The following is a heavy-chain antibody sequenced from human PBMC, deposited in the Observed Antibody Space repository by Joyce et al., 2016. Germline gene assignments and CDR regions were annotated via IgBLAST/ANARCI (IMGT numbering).Heavy chain of an antibody. CDR2: IKSKAAGGTT. CDR3: TADLPGGISDYFDY. Sequence: EVQVVESGGDLVQPGESLRLSCAASGFTFSNAWMSWVRQAPGKGLEWIARIKSKAAGGTTGYAAPVKGRFTISRDDSNNRLYLQMNSLKTEDTAVYYCTADLPGGISDYFDYWGQGTLVTVSS. V-gene: IGHV3-15*01. D-gene: IGHD4-23*01. J-gene: IGHJ4*02. CDR1: GFTFSNAW.